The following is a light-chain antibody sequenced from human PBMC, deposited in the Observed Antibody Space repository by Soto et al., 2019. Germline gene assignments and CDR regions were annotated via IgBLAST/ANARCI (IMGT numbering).Light chain of an antibody. J-gene: IGLJ1*01. CDR2: EVS. CDR3: SSYKSSSPPYV. V-gene: IGLV2-14*01. CDR1: SSDVGGYNY. Sequence: QSVLTQPASVSGSPGQSITISCTGTSSDVGGYNYVSWYQQHPGKAPKLMIYEVSNRPSGVSNRFSGSKSGNTASLTISGLQAEDEDDYSCSSYKSSSPPYVFGTGTKVT.